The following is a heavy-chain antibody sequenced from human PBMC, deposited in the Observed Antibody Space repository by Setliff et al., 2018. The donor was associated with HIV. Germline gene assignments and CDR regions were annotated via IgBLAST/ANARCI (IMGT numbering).Heavy chain of an antibody. CDR1: GGSIRISNW. V-gene: IGHV4-4*02. Sequence: PSETLSLTCAVSGGSIRISNWWSWVRQPPGKGLEWIGEIYHSGSTNYNPSLKSLVTISLDRSKTQFSLKLSSVTAADTAVYYCARSRLYSGYERYYFDYLGQGTLVTVSS. D-gene: IGHD5-12*01. J-gene: IGHJ4*02. CDR2: IYHSGST. CDR3: ARSRLYSGYERYYFDY.